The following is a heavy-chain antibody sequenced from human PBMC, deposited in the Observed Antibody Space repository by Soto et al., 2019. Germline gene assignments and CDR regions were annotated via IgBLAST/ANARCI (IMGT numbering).Heavy chain of an antibody. CDR2: IYYSGNT. J-gene: IGHJ5*02. V-gene: IGHV4-39*01. D-gene: IGHD3-22*01. CDR1: GGSISGSSYY. CDR3: GRLCQDSGGYYWFDT. Sequence: PSETLSLTCNASGGSISGSSYYWGWIRQPPGKGLEWIASIYYSGNTNYNPSLQSRVTMSVDTPKNQYSLKLCSGTAADTAVYFCGRLCQDSGGYYWFDTWGQGTQVTVSS.